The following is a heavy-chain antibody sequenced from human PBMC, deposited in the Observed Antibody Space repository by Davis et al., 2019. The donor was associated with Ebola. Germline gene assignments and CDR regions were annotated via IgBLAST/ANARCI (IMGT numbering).Heavy chain of an antibody. Sequence: MPSETLSLTCTVSGGSISSYYWSWIRQPPGKGLEWIGYIYYSGSPNYNPSLKSRVTISVDTSKNQFSLKLSSVTAADTAVYYCARQTYYYDSSGYYRWVFDYWGQGTLVTVSS. V-gene: IGHV4-59*08. J-gene: IGHJ4*02. CDR3: ARQTYYYDSSGYYRWVFDY. CDR2: IYYSGSP. CDR1: GGSISSYY. D-gene: IGHD3-22*01.